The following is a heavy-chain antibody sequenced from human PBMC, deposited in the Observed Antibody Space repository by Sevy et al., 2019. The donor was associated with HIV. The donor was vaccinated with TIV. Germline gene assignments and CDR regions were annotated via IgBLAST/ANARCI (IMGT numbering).Heavy chain of an antibody. CDR3: AREAVTTVTNDYYYYYMDV. J-gene: IGHJ6*03. CDR1: GGSISSYY. Sequence: SETLSLTCTVSGGSISSYYWSWIRQPPGKGLEWIGYIYYSGSTNYNPSLKSRVTISVDTSKNQFSLKLSSVTAADTAVYYCAREAVTTVTNDYYYYYMDVWGKGTTVTVSS. V-gene: IGHV4-59*01. D-gene: IGHD4-17*01. CDR2: IYYSGST.